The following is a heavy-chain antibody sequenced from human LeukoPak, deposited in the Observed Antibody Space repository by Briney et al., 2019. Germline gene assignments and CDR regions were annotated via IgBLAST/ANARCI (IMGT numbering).Heavy chain of an antibody. CDR1: GYTFNSHG. CDR2: ISANSGDT. CDR3: ARDKRYAFDN. D-gene: IGHD3-9*01. J-gene: IGHJ4*02. V-gene: IGHV1-18*01. Sequence: ASVKVSCKTAGYTFNSHGISWVRQAPGQGLEWMGWISANSGDTKFAQKFQGRVTMTTETSTNTAYMELRSLRFDDTAIYYCARDKRYAFDNWGQGTLVSVSS.